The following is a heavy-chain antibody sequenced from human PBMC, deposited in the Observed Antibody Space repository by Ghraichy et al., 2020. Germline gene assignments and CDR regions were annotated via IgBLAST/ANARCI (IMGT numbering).Heavy chain of an antibody. CDR1: GFTFSSYS. D-gene: IGHD6-19*01. CDR3: ARDKGWNYYGMDV. Sequence: LSLTCAASGFTFSSYSMNWVRQAPGKGLEWVSYISSSSSTIYYADSVKGRFTISRDNAKNSLYLQMNSLRAEDTAVYYCARDKGWNYYGMDVWGQGTTVTVSS. J-gene: IGHJ6*02. V-gene: IGHV3-48*01. CDR2: ISSSSSTI.